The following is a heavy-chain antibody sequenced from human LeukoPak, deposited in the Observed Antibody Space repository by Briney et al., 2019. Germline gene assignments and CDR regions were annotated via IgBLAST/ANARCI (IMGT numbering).Heavy chain of an antibody. D-gene: IGHD3-3*01. CDR2: INDRAST. V-gene: IGHV4-34*01. Sequence: SETLSLPCAVYGGSFSGYYWTWIRQTPGKGLEWIGEINDRASTDYNPSLKSRVSISVDTSKNQFSLKLTSVTAADTAFYYCARGLGRFLEYRAHWGQARLVSVSS. CDR1: GGSFSGYY. J-gene: IGHJ4*02. CDR3: ARGLGRFLEYRAH.